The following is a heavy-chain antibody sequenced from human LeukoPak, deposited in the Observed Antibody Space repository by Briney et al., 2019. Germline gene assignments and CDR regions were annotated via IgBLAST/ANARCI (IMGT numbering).Heavy chain of an antibody. CDR1: GFTFSSYG. D-gene: IGHD1-26*01. J-gene: IGHJ4*02. Sequence: GGSLRLSCAASGFTFSSYGMHWVRQAPGKGLEWVSAISGSGGSTYYADSVKGRFSISRDDSKNTLYLQMRSLRVDDTAFYYCMSKPILGGADYWGQGSLVTVSS. CDR3: MSKPILGGADY. CDR2: ISGSGGST. V-gene: IGHV3-23*01.